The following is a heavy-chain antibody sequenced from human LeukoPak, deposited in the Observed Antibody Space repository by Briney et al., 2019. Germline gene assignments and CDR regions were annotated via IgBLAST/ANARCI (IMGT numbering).Heavy chain of an antibody. J-gene: IGHJ5*02. Sequence: ASVKVSCKASGGTFSSYAISWVRQAPGQGLEWMGGIIPIFGTANYAQKFQGRVTITTDESTSTAYMELSSLRSEDTAVYYCARLAVGYCSSTSCPRWFDPWGQGTLVTVSS. D-gene: IGHD2-2*01. CDR1: GGTFSSYA. CDR3: ARLAVGYCSSTSCPRWFDP. CDR2: IIPIFGTA. V-gene: IGHV1-69*05.